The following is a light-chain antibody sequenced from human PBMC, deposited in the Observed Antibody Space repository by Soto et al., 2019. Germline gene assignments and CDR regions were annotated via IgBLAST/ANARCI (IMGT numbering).Light chain of an antibody. V-gene: IGKV1-9*01. CDR2: AAS. CDR1: QGIDSS. Sequence: DIQMTQCPSSLSASVGDRVTITCRASQGIDSSFAWDQQKSGRAHKLLIYAASSLQSGVPSRFSGSGSGTDFTLTISSLQPEDFATYYCQQLHDYPITFGQGTRLEI. CDR3: QQLHDYPIT. J-gene: IGKJ5*01.